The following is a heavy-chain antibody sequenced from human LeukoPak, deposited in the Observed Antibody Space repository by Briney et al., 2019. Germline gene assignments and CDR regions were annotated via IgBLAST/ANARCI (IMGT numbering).Heavy chain of an antibody. CDR3: ASDNYYDSSGYYF. Sequence: GGSLRLSCAASGFTFSSYWMHWVRQAPGKGLVWVSRINSDGSSTSYADSVKGRFTISRDNAENTLYLQMNSLRAEDTAVYYCASDNYYDSSGYYFWGQGTLVTVSS. CDR2: INSDGSST. D-gene: IGHD3-22*01. V-gene: IGHV3-74*01. CDR1: GFTFSSYW. J-gene: IGHJ4*02.